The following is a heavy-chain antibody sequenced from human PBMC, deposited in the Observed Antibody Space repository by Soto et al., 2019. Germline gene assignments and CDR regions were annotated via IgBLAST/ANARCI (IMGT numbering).Heavy chain of an antibody. CDR2: ISYDGSNK. CDR1: GFTFSSYG. CDR3: AKDQDVHGDYGAGVDP. Sequence: HPGGSLRLSCAASGFTFSSYGMHWVRQAPGKGLEWVAVISYDGSNKYYADSVKGRSTISRDNSKNTLYLQMNSLRAEDTAVYYCAKDQDVHGDYGAGVDPWGQGTLVTVSS. V-gene: IGHV3-30*18. D-gene: IGHD4-17*01. J-gene: IGHJ5*02.